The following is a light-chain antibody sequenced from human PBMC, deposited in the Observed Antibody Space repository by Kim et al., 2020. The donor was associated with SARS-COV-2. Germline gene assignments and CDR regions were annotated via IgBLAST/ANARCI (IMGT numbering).Light chain of an antibody. CDR2: GAS. Sequence: IVLTQSPGTLSLSPGERVTLSCAASQSVSRNLVWYQQKSGQAPKLLIYGASSRANGIPDRFIGSGSGTDFTRTISRLEPEDFGVYYCQQYDNVPTFGQGTRLEIK. CDR1: QSVSRN. CDR3: QQYDNVPT. J-gene: IGKJ5*01. V-gene: IGKV3-20*01.